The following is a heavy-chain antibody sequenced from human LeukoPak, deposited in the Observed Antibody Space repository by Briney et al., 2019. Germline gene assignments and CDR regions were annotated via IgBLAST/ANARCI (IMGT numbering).Heavy chain of an antibody. J-gene: IGHJ6*03. CDR1: VGSFSGYY. CDR2: INHSGST. V-gene: IGHV4-34*01. D-gene: IGHD3-10*01. CDR3: ARGYYGSGSHCCHMDI. Sequence: PETLSLTCAVYVGSFSGYYWSWIRQPPGKGLEWIGEINHSGSTNYNSSLKSRVTISVDTSKNQFSLKLSSVTAADTAVYYCARGYYGSGSHCCHMDIWGKGTTITVS.